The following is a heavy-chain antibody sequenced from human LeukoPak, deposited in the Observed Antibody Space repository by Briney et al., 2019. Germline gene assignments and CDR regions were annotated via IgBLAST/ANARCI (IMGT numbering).Heavy chain of an antibody. CDR1: GLTFSSYV. D-gene: IGHD6-19*01. J-gene: IGHJ4*02. CDR3: AKKAVAGD. CDR2: ISGTGGST. Sequence: GGSLRLSCAASGLTFSSYVMSWVRQAPGKGLEWVSHISGTGGSTYYADSVKGRFTISRDNSKNMLYLQMSSLRAEDTAVYYCAKKAVAGDWGQGTLVTVSS. V-gene: IGHV3-23*01.